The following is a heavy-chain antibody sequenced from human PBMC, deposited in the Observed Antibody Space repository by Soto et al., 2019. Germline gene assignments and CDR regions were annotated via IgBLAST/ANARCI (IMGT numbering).Heavy chain of an antibody. CDR3: ARGLITPGSYFDY. J-gene: IGHJ4*02. V-gene: IGHV3-21*01. Sequence: GGSLRLSCAASGFTFSSYSMNWVRQAPGKGLEWVSSISSSGSYIYYADSVKGRFTISRDNAKNSLYLQMNSLRAEDTAVYYCARGLITPGSYFDYWGQGTLVTVSS. CDR1: GFTFSSYS. CDR2: ISSSGSYI. D-gene: IGHD3-16*01.